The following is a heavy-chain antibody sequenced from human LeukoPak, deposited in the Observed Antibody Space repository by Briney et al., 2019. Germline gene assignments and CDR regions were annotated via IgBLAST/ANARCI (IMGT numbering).Heavy chain of an antibody. Sequence: PGGSLRLSCAVSGFTFSSSAMHWVRQAPGKGLEWVAVISYDGTNKNYADSVKGRFTISRDNSKNTLYLQMNSLRAEDTAVYYCAREESRLNHFWYFDLWGRGTLVTVSS. V-gene: IGHV3-30-3*01. CDR2: ISYDGTNK. J-gene: IGHJ2*01. CDR1: GFTFSSSA. D-gene: IGHD1-14*01. CDR3: AREESRLNHFWYFDL.